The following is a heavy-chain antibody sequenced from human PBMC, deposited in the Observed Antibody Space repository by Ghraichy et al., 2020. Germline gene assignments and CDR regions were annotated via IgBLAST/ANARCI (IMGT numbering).Heavy chain of an antibody. CDR1: GGSITSGSYY. V-gene: IGHV4-61*02. Sequence: SEKRCLTCIVSGGSITSGSYYWNWIRQPAGKGLAWVGRIHTTGTTDYNPSLKSRVTISIDTSKNQFSLKLNSVTAADTAVYYCARTTPGDREFDSWGQGTLVTVSS. J-gene: IGHJ4*02. CDR3: ARTTPGDREFDS. D-gene: IGHD7-27*01. CDR2: IHTTGTT.